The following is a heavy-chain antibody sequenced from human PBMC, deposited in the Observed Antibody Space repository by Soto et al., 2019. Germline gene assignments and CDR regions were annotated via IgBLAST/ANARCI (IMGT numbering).Heavy chain of an antibody. D-gene: IGHD2-2*01. CDR3: AKKGGTSCYLCGQDDAFDI. CDR1: GFTFSSYA. Sequence: GGSLRLSCAASGFTFSSYAMSWVRQAPGKGLEWVSAISGSGGSTYYADSVKGRFTISRDNSKNTLYLQMNSLRAEDTAVYYCAKKGGTSCYLCGQDDAFDIWGQGTMVTVSS. J-gene: IGHJ3*02. V-gene: IGHV3-23*01. CDR2: ISGSGGST.